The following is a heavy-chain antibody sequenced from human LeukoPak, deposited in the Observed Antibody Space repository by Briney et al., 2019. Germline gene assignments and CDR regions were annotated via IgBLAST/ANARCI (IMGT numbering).Heavy chain of an antibody. CDR2: IYYRGST. CDR3: ARAPGGYGSGSRGAFDI. D-gene: IGHD3-10*01. Sequence: SETLSLTCAVYGGSFSGYYWSWIRQPPGKGLEWIGYIYYRGSTNYNPSLKSRVTISVDTSKNEFSLKLSSVTAADTAVYYCARAPGGYGSGSRGAFDIWGQGTMVTVSS. V-gene: IGHV4-59*01. CDR1: GGSFSGYY. J-gene: IGHJ3*02.